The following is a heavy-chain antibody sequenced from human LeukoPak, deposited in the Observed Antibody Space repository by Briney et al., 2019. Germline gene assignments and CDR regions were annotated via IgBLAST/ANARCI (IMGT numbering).Heavy chain of an antibody. CDR3: ARVRDIPGSGYYLIARPDAFDI. CDR1: GGSISSSSYY. D-gene: IGHD3-22*01. Sequence: SETLSLTCTVSGGSISSSSYYWGWIRQPPGKGLEWIGSIYYSGSTYYNPSLKSRVTISVDTSKNQFSLKLSSVTAADTAVYYCARVRDIPGSGYYLIARPDAFDIWGQGTMVAVSS. CDR2: IYYSGST. J-gene: IGHJ3*02. V-gene: IGHV4-39*07.